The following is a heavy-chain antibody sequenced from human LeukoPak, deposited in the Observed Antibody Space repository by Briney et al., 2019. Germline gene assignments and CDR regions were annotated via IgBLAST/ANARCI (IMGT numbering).Heavy chain of an antibody. V-gene: IGHV3-66*02. D-gene: IGHD3/OR15-3a*01. CDR2: IYSDYTT. CDR3: ARDVPTGIFGPQYYMDV. J-gene: IGHJ6*03. Sequence: PGGSLSLSCAASGFIVSSNYMSWVRPAPGKGLEWVSVIYSDYTTYYADSVRGRFTISRDNSKNTLYLQMDSLRAEDTGVYYCARDVPTGIFGPQYYMDVWGKGATVTVSS. CDR1: GFIVSSNY.